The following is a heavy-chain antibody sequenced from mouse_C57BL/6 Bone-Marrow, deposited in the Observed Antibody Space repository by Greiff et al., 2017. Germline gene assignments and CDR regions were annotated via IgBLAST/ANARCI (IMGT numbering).Heavy chain of an antibody. J-gene: IGHJ3*01. CDR2: IRNKANGYTT. CDR1: GFTFTDYY. D-gene: IGHD2-4*01. Sequence: EVKLMESGGGLVQPGGSLSLSCAASGFTFTDYYMSWVRQPPGKALEWLGFIRNKANGYTTEYSASVKGRFTISSDNSQSILYLQMNALRAEDSATYYCARYNYDSWFAYWGQGTLVTVSA. V-gene: IGHV7-3*01. CDR3: ARYNYDSWFAY.